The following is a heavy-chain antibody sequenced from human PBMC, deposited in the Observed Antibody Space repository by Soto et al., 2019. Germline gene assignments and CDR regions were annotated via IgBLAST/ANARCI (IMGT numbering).Heavy chain of an antibody. V-gene: IGHV4-34*01. D-gene: IGHD3-10*01. CDR1: GGSFSGYY. CDR3: ARGRTLLLWFGELLNWFHP. Sequence: SETLSLTCAVYGGSFSGYYWSWIRQPPGKGLEWIGEINHSGSTNYNPSLKSRVTISVDTSKNQFSLKLSSVTAADTAVYYCARGRTLLLWFGELLNWFHPGGQETLVTVSS. J-gene: IGHJ5*02. CDR2: INHSGST.